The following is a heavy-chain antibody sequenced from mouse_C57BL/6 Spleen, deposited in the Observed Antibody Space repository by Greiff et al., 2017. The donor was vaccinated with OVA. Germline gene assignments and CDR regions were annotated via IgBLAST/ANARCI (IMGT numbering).Heavy chain of an antibody. D-gene: IGHD2-4*01. Sequence: QVQLQQPGAELVKPGASVKLSCKASGYTFTSYWMHWVKQRPGQGLEWIGMIHPNSGSTNYNEKFKSKATLTVDKSSSTAYMQLSSLTSEDSAVYYCARDCYDYDVAYWGQGTLVTVSA. J-gene: IGHJ3*01. V-gene: IGHV1-64*01. CDR1: GYTFTSYW. CDR2: IHPNSGST. CDR3: ARDCYDYDVAY.